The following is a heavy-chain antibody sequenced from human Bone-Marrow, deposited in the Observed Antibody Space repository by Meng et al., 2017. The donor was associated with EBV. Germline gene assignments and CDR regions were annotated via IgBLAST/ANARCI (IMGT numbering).Heavy chain of an antibody. CDR2: IYHSGST. V-gene: IGHV4-4*02. CDR1: GGPISSSNW. J-gene: IGHJ4*02. D-gene: IGHD3-22*01. CDR3: ARLYYYDSSPCFDY. Sequence: QVQLQDSGPGLVKPSGTLSPPCAGSGGPISSSNWWSWVRQPPGKGLEWIGEIYHSGSTNYNPSLKSRVTISVDKSKNQFSLKLSSVTAADTAVYYCARLYYYDSSPCFDYWGQGTLGTVS.